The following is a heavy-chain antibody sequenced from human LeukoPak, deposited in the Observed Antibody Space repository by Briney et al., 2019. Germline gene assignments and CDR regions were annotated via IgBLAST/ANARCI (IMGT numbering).Heavy chain of an antibody. V-gene: IGHV4-39*07. CDR2: IYYSVTT. D-gene: IGHD2-21*02. Sequence: SETLSLTCTVSGGSISSSDYYWGWIRQPPGKGLEWIGSIYYSVTTYYNPSLKSRVTISVDTSKNQFSLKLSSVTAADTAVYYCARSLAYCGGDCYSPRWFDPWGQGTLVTVSS. CDR1: GGSISSSDYY. J-gene: IGHJ5*02. CDR3: ARSLAYCGGDCYSPRWFDP.